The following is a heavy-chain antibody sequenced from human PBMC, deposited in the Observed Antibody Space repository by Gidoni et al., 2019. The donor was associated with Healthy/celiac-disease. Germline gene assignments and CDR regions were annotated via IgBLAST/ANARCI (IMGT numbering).Heavy chain of an antibody. Sequence: EVQLVESGGGLVQPGRTLRLSCAASGFTFDDYAMHWVRPAPGKGLEGVSGISWNSGSIGYADSVKGRFTISRDNAKNSLYLQMNSLRAEDTALYYCAKGSAAGTTPSYFDYWGQGTLVTVSS. CDR3: AKGSAAGTTPSYFDY. V-gene: IGHV3-9*01. D-gene: IGHD6-13*01. CDR1: GFTFDDYA. J-gene: IGHJ4*02. CDR2: ISWNSGSI.